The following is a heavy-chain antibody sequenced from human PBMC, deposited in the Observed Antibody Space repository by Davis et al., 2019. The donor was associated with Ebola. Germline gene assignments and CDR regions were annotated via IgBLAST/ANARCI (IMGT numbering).Heavy chain of an antibody. V-gene: IGHV1-2*04. D-gene: IGHD6-19*01. CDR1: GYTFTSYY. CDR3: ASGSGWYLAYYYYGMDV. CDR2: INPNSGGT. Sequence: ASVKVSCKASGYTFTSYYMHWVRQAPGQGLEWMGWINPNSGGTNYAQKFQGWVTMTRDTSISTAYMELSSLRSEDTAVYYCASGSGWYLAYYYYGMDVWGQGTTVTVSS. J-gene: IGHJ6*02.